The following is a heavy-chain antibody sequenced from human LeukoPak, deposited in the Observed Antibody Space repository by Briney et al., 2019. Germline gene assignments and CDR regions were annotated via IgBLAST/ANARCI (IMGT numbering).Heavy chain of an antibody. J-gene: IGHJ4*02. CDR3: ARVWYYYDSSGHYSPYHFTL. V-gene: IGHV4-39*01. CDR2: IYYSGTT. D-gene: IGHD3-22*01. Sequence: SETLSLSCAVAGGSSSSSTYYWGWIRQPPGKGLEWIGSIYYSGTTYYNPSLKSRVTISVDTSKNQFSLKLSSVTAADTAVYYCARVWYYYDSSGHYSPYHFTLRGQGTLVTVSS. CDR1: GGSSSSSTYY.